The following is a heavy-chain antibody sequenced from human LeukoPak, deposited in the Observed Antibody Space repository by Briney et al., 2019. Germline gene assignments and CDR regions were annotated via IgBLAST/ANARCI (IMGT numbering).Heavy chain of an antibody. CDR3: VRTPMVRGIEFDY. CDR1: GFIFSDYW. Sequence: GGSLRLSCAASGFIFSDYWMGWVRQAPGKGLEWVANINQDESEQYYVDSVKGRFTISRDNAKNSLYVQMNSLRAEDTAVYYCVRTPMVRGIEFDYWGQGTLVTVSS. CDR2: INQDESEQ. J-gene: IGHJ4*02. V-gene: IGHV3-7*01. D-gene: IGHD3-10*01.